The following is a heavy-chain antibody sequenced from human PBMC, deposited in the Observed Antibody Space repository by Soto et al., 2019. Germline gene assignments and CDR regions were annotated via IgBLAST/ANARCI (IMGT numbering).Heavy chain of an antibody. J-gene: IGHJ5*02. V-gene: IGHV2-5*02. CDR2: IYWDDGK. CDR3: AHRRGYSYGHPDPPNNGFDP. CDR1: GFSLSTSGVG. D-gene: IGHD5-18*01. Sequence: QITLKESGPPLVKPTQTLTLTCTFSGFSLSTSGVGVGWIRQPPGKALEWLALIYWDDGKRYSPALKSRLTNTKDTSKNQVGLTMTNMDPVDTATYYCAHRRGYSYGHPDPPNNGFDPWGQGTLVTVSS.